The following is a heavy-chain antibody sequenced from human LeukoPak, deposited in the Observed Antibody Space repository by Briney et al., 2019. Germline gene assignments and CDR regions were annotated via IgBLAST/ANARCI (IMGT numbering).Heavy chain of an antibody. CDR1: GFTFSNAW. V-gene: IGHV3-15*01. CDR3: TTDPNKWFGELLSVSSADCLGG. J-gene: IGHJ4*02. Sequence: GGSLRLSCAASGFTFSNAWMSWVRQAPGQGLEWVGRIKSKTDGGTTDYAAPVKGRFTISGDDSKNTLYLQMNSLNTENTAGYYCTTDPNKWFGELLSVSSADCLGGWGQGTLVAVSS. CDR2: IKSKTDGGTT. D-gene: IGHD3-10*01.